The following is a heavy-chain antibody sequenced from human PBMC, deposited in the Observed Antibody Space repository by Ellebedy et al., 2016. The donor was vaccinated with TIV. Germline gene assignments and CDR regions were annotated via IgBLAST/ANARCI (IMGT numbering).Heavy chain of an antibody. CDR2: IIPILGSA. J-gene: IGHJ6*02. CDR1: GGTFSSYA. D-gene: IGHD3-10*01. V-gene: IGHV1-69*13. CDR3: ARGAVPLSPRHGMDV. Sequence: AASVKVSCKASGGTFSSYAIGWVRQAPGQGLEWMGGIIPILGSANYAQKFQGRVTITADESTNTAFMELSSLTSEETAVYYCARGAVPLSPRHGMDVWGQGTTVIVSS.